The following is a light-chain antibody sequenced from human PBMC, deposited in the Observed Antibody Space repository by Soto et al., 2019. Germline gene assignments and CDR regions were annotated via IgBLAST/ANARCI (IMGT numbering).Light chain of an antibody. CDR3: QQYNNWLT. CDR2: GAS. V-gene: IGKV3-15*01. Sequence: IVMTQTPATQYVTPGERATLSCRASQSVSSNLAWYQQKPGQAPRLLIYGASTRATGIPARFSGSGSGTEFTLTISSLQSEDFAVYYCQQYNNWLTFGGGTRVDIK. J-gene: IGKJ4*01. CDR1: QSVSSN.